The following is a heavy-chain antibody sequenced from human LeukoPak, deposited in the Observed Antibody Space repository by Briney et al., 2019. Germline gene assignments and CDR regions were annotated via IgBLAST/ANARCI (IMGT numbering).Heavy chain of an antibody. CDR3: AKSLLATAAGTGRAFDI. V-gene: IGHV3-23*01. CDR1: TFSFRRYP. CDR2: ISAGGDDT. Sequence: GGSLRLSCAASTFSFRRYPMRWVRQAPGKGLEWVSGISAGGDDTYYADSVKGRFTISRDNSKNTLFLKMNNLRAEDTAKYYCAKSLLATAAGTGRAFDISGQGKMVTVSS. J-gene: IGHJ3*02. D-gene: IGHD1-1*01.